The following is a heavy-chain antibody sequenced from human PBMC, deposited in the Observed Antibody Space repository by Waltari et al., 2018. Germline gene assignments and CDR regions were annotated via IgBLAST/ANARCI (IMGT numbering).Heavy chain of an antibody. J-gene: IGHJ4*02. CDR1: GFTFSSYA. CDR2: ISYDGSNK. D-gene: IGHD2-21*01. CDR3: ARPRRVMLYFDY. V-gene: IGHV3-30*01. Sequence: QVQLVESGGGVVQPGRSLRLSCAASGFTFSSYAINWVRQGPGKWLGWVAVISYDGSNKYYADSVKGRFTISRDNSKNTLYLQMNSLRAEDTAVYYCARPRRVMLYFDYWGQGTLVTVSS.